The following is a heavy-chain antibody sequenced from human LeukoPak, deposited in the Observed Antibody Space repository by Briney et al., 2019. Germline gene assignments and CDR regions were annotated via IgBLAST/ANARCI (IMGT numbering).Heavy chain of an antibody. Sequence: GGSLRLSCEASGFTFSSSAMNWVRQAPGKGLEWVSGIIGGAGSTYYADSVKGRFTISGDNSKNTLFLQMNSLRAEDTAVYYCAHGAMYQLDYWGQGALVTVSS. V-gene: IGHV3-23*01. D-gene: IGHD2-2*01. CDR3: AHGAMYQLDY. J-gene: IGHJ4*02. CDR2: IIGGAGST. CDR1: GFTFSSSA.